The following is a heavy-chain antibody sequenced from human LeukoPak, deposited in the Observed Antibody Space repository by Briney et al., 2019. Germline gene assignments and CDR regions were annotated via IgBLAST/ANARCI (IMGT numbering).Heavy chain of an antibody. CDR3: AREGSEAGQDY. V-gene: IGHV4-39*02. J-gene: IGHJ4*02. D-gene: IGHD6-13*01. CDR1: GGSVSSTSYY. Sequence: SETLSLTCTVSGGSVSSTSYYWGWIRQPPGKGLEWIGNIYYSGSTSYNPSLKSRVTISVDTSRNQFSLKLTSVTAADTAVYYCAREGSEAGQDYWGQGTLVTVSS. CDR2: IYYSGST.